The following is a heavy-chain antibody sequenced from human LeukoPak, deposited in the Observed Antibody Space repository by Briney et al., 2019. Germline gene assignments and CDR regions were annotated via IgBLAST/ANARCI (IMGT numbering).Heavy chain of an antibody. V-gene: IGHV3-21*01. J-gene: IGHJ4*02. D-gene: IGHD6-19*01. CDR2: ISSSSSYI. Sequence: GGSLRLSCAASGFTFSSYSMNWVRQAPGKGLEWVSSISSSSSYIYYADSVKGRFTISRDNAKNSLYLQMNSLRTEDTAGYYWAKTPGESIAVGGGSFNYGARGPLATVSP. CDR3: AKTPGESIAVGGGSFNY. CDR1: GFTFSSYS.